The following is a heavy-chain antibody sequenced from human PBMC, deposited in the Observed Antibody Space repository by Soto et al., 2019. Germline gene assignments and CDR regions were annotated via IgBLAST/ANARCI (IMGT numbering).Heavy chain of an antibody. D-gene: IGHD3-10*01. CDR3: AKDLWFGELLRYGMDV. CDR2: ISYDGSNK. J-gene: IGHJ6*02. Sequence: GGAPELSSAAPGFTFRSYSMALGRPGPGKGLEWVAVISYDGSNKYYADSVKGRFTISRDNSKNTLYLQMNSLRAEDTAVYYCAKDLWFGELLRYGMDVWGQGTTVTVSS. CDR1: GFTFRSYS. V-gene: IGHV3-30*04.